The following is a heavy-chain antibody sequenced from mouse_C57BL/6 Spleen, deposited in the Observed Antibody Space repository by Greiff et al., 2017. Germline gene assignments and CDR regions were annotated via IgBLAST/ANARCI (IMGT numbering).Heavy chain of an antibody. J-gene: IGHJ3*01. CDR3: ARQTTVVPFAY. Sequence: EVQRVESGGGLVKPGGSLKLSCAASGFTFSDYGMHWVRQAPEKGLEWVAYISSGSSTIYYADTVKGRFTISRDNAKNTLFLQMTSLRSEDTAMYYCARQTTVVPFAYWGQGTLVTVSA. D-gene: IGHD1-1*01. CDR1: GFTFSDYG. V-gene: IGHV5-17*01. CDR2: ISSGSSTI.